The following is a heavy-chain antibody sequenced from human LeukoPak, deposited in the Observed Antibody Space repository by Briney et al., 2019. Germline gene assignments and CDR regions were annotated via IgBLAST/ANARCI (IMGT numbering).Heavy chain of an antibody. V-gene: IGHV4-34*01. CDR3: ARGLRREHHRRVPRLNWFDL. CDR2: INDSGST. CDR1: GGSFSGYY. Sequence: SETLSLTCAVYGGSFSGYYWSWVRQPPGKGLEWVGEINDSGSTNYNPSLKRRVTISVDTSKNQFSLKLSSVTAADTAVYYCARGLRREHHRRVPRLNWFDLWGQGTLVTVSS. D-gene: IGHD1/OR15-1a*01. J-gene: IGHJ5*02.